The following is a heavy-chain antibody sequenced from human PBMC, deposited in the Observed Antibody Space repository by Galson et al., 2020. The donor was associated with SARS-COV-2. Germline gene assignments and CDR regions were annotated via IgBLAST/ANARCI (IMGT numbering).Heavy chain of an antibody. J-gene: IGHJ6*02. CDR2: IYYSGRT. CDR3: ARSSYDVLSGYPRVGLDV. CDR1: GGSISSSSYN. V-gene: IGHV4-39*01. Sequence: ASETLSLTCTVSGGSISSSSYNWAWIRQPPGKGLEWIGSIYYSGRTYDNPSLKSRVTISVDTSKNQYSLKLSSVTAADTAVYYCARSSYDVLSGYPRVGLDVWGQGTTVSVSS. D-gene: IGHD3-3*01.